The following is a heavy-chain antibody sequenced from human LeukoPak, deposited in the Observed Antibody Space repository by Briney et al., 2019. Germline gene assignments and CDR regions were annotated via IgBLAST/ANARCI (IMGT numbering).Heavy chain of an antibody. D-gene: IGHD3-22*01. J-gene: IGHJ4*02. V-gene: IGHV3-21*01. CDR1: GFTFSSYS. CDR3: ARDYYDSSGYYSPDY. Sequence: GGSLRLSCAASGFTFSSYSMNWVRQAPGKGLEWVSSISNSSSYIYYADSVRGRFTISRDNAKNSLYLQMNSLRAEDTAVYYCARDYYDSSGYYSPDYWGQGTLVTVSS. CDR2: ISNSSSYI.